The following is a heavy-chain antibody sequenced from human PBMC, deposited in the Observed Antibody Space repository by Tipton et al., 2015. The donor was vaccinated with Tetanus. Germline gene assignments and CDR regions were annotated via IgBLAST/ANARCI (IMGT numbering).Heavy chain of an antibody. CDR1: TDSISSTSYY. Sequence: TLSLTCSVFTDSISSTSYYWVWLRQPPGKGLEWIGNVYSSGNTYYNPSLRSRVTISVDTSNNQFSLKLSSVTAADTATYYCARHGSSYWYFALWGRGTLVTVSS. J-gene: IGHJ2*01. V-gene: IGHV4-39*01. D-gene: IGHD2-2*01. CDR2: VYSSGNT. CDR3: ARHGSSYWYFAL.